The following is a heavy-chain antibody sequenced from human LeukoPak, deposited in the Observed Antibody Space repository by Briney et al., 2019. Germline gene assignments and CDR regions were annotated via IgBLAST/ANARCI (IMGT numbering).Heavy chain of an antibody. D-gene: IGHD3/OR15-3a*01. CDR2: INPDGSQK. CDR3: AAWTDRGCNF. CDR1: GFTFSGSW. Sequence: PGGSLRLSCAASGFTFSGSWMNWVRQAPGKGLEWVANINPDGSQKRFVDSVMGRFTMSRDNAKNSLYLQMNSLRVEDTAVFYCAAWTDRGCNFWGQGTLVTVSS. V-gene: IGHV3-7*01. J-gene: IGHJ4*02.